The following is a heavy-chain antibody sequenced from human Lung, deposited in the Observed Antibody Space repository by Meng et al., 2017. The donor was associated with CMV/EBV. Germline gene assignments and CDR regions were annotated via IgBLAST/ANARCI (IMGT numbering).Heavy chain of an antibody. Sequence: VQLRESGPARVKPSETLSLTCAVPGDSITNHNWWAWVRQPPGKGLEWIGEIPHRGSSAYNPSLKSRVSMSIDKSKNQFSLKLTSVTAADTAVYHCLRRSGGSVWGQGTLVTVSS. D-gene: IGHD3-10*01. J-gene: IGHJ1*01. CDR2: IPHRGSS. CDR3: LRRSGGSV. V-gene: IGHV4-4*02. CDR1: GDSITNHNW.